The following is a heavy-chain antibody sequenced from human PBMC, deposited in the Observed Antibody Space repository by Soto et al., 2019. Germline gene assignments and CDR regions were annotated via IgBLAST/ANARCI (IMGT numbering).Heavy chain of an antibody. V-gene: IGHV3-21*01. CDR3: AGPVGITIFEHYSMDV. CDR2: ISSSSSYI. CDR1: GFTFSSYS. Sequence: EVQLVESGGGLVKPGGSLRLSCAASGFTFSSYSMNWVRQAPGKGLEWVSSISSSSSYIYYADSVKGRFTISRDNAKNSLYLQMDSLRAEDTAVYYCAGPVGITIFEHYSMDVWGQGTTVTVSS. J-gene: IGHJ6*02. D-gene: IGHD3-3*01.